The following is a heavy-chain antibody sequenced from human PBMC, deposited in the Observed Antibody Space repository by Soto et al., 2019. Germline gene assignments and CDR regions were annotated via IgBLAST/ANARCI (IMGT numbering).Heavy chain of an antibody. CDR2: IIPILGIA. Sequence: QVQLVQSGAEVKKPGSSVKVSCKASGGTFSSYTISWVRQAPGQGLEWMGRIIPILGIANYAQKFQGRVMITADKSTSTAYMELSSLRSDDKAVYYCAIEEYYYGSGAFFDYWGQGTLVTVSS. CDR1: GGTFSSYT. J-gene: IGHJ4*02. V-gene: IGHV1-69*08. D-gene: IGHD3-10*01. CDR3: AIEEYYYGSGAFFDY.